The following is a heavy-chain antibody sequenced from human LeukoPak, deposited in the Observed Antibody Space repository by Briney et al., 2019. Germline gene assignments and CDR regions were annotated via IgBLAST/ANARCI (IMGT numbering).Heavy chain of an antibody. J-gene: IGHJ5*02. Sequence: GASLKISCKGSGYSFSSYWIGWVRQMPGKGLEWMGIIYPGDSDTRYNPSFQGQVTISADKSISTAYLQWSSLKASDTAMYYCARLLTVGRTGYSPRRTNWFDPWGQGTLVTVSS. CDR3: ARLLTVGRTGYSPRRTNWFDP. CDR1: GYSFSSYW. CDR2: IYPGDSDT. V-gene: IGHV5-51*01. D-gene: IGHD3/OR15-3a*01.